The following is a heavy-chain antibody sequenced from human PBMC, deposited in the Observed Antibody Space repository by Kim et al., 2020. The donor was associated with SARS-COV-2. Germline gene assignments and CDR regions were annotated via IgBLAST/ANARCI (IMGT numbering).Heavy chain of an antibody. CDR2: IYTSGST. J-gene: IGHJ6*04. Sequence: SETLSLTCTVSGGSISSGSYYWSWIRQPAGKGLEWIGRIYTSGSTNYNPSLKSRVTISIDTSKNQFSLRLSPVTAADTAVYYCARKHSRITIFGVVHSGMDVWRGGTTVTVSS. D-gene: IGHD3-3*01. CDR1: GGSISSGSYY. CDR3: ARKHSRITIFGVVHSGMDV. V-gene: IGHV4-61*02.